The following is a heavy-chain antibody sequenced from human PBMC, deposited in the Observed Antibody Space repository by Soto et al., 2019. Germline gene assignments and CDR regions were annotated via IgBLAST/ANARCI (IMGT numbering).Heavy chain of an antibody. CDR3: ARSYDFWSGYYFS. V-gene: IGHV3-48*03. J-gene: IGHJ4*02. CDR1: GFTFSSYE. Sequence: GGSLRLSCAASGFTFSSYEMNWVRQAPGKGLEWVSYISSSGSTIYYADSVKGRFTISRDNAKNSLYLQMNSLRAEDTAVYYCARSYDFWSGYYFSWGQGTLVTAPQ. D-gene: IGHD3-3*01. CDR2: ISSSGSTI.